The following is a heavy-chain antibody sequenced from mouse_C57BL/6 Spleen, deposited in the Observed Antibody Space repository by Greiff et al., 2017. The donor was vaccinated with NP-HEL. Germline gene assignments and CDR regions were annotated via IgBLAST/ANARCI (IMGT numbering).Heavy chain of an antibody. D-gene: IGHD1-1*01. V-gene: IGHV1-50*01. Sequence: QVQLQQPGAELVKPGASVKLSCKASGDTLTSDGREGGKKRPGQGREGSGESDPSESETNYNQKFKGKATLTVDTSSSTAYMQLSSLTSEDSAVYYCARSRYYGSSVHWYFDVWGTGTTVTVSS. J-gene: IGHJ1*03. CDR2: SDPSESET. CDR1: GDTLTSDG. CDR3: ARSRYYGSSVHWYFDV.